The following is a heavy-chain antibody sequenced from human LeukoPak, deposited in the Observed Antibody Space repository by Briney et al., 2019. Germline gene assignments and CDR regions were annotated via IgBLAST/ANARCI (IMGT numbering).Heavy chain of an antibody. V-gene: IGHV4-39*07. J-gene: IGHJ4*02. CDR1: GGSISSSSYY. CDR2: IYYSGST. D-gene: IGHD6-13*01. Sequence: SETLSLTCTVSGGSISSSSYYWGWIRQPPGKELEWTGSIYYSGSTYYNPSLKSRVTISVDTSKNQFSLKLSSVTAADTAVYYCARSYSSSWFIDYWGQGTLVTVSS. CDR3: ARSYSSSWFIDY.